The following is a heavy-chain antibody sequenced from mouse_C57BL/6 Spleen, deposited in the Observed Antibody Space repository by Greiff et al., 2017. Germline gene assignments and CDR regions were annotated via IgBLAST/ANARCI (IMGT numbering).Heavy chain of an antibody. CDR2: FHPYNDDT. V-gene: IGHV1-47*01. J-gene: IGHJ4*01. D-gene: IGHD1-3*01. CDR3: AISSYYAMDY. Sequence: LVESGAELVKPGASVKMSCKASGYTFTTYPIEWMKQNHGKSLEWIGNFHPYNDDTKYNEKFKGKATLTVEKSSSTVYLELSRLTSDDSTVYYCAISSYYAMDYWGQGTSVTVSS. CDR1: GYTFTTYP.